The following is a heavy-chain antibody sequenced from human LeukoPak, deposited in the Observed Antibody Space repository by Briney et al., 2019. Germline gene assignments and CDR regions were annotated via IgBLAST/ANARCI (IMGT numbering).Heavy chain of an antibody. Sequence: GGSLRLSCAASGFTFNTYAMNWVRQAPGKGLEWVSTISTGGTSTYYADSVKGRFTISRDNSKNTLYLQVSSLRAEDTAVYYCARGPSSGDGFLKSAFDIWGQGTMVTVSS. V-gene: IGHV3-23*01. CDR1: GFTFNTYA. D-gene: IGHD5-24*01. CDR3: ARGPSSGDGFLKSAFDI. CDR2: ISTGGTST. J-gene: IGHJ3*02.